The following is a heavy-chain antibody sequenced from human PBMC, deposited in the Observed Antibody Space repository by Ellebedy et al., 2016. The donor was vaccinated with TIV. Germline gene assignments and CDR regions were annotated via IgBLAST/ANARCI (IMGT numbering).Heavy chain of an antibody. CDR2: ITNTGSTT. Sequence: GESLKISCAASGFTFGDYFMSWVRQAPGKGLEWVSYITNTGSTTYYADSVKGRFTVARDKAKNLLYLQMNSLGVEDTAVYYCAAGSKEYWFDPWGQGTLVTVSS. V-gene: IGHV3-11*04. J-gene: IGHJ5*02. CDR1: GFTFGDYF. CDR3: AAGSKEYWFDP. D-gene: IGHD3-10*01.